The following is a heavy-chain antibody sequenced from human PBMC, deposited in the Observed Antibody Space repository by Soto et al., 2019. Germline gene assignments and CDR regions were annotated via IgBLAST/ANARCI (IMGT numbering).Heavy chain of an antibody. CDR3: ARVPSPFDFYYAMDV. CDR1: GDSIGSGNKY. CDR2: IFSSGTT. J-gene: IGHJ6*02. Sequence: SETLSLTCTVSGDSIGSGNKYWSRIRQAPGKGLEWIGYIFSSGTTYYNPSLKSRLTMSLDTSQNQFSLKLNPVTAADTAVYFCARVPSPFDFYYAMDVWGQGTTVTVSS. D-gene: IGHD3-16*01. V-gene: IGHV4-30-4*02.